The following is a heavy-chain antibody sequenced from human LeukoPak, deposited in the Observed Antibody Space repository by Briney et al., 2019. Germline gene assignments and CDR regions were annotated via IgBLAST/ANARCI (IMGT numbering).Heavy chain of an antibody. CDR1: GFTFSSYS. D-gene: IGHD2-2*01. CDR2: ISSSSSYI. Sequence: GGSLRLSCAASGFTFSSYSMNWVRQAPGRGLEWVSSISSSSSYIYYADSVKGRFTISRDNAKNSLYLQMNSLRAEDTAVYYCARDHCSSTSCYWFDPWGQGTLVTVSS. CDR3: ARDHCSSTSCYWFDP. J-gene: IGHJ5*02. V-gene: IGHV3-21*01.